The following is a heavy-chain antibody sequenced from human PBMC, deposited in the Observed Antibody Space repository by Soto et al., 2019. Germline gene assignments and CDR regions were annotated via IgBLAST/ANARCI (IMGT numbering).Heavy chain of an antibody. V-gene: IGHV3-53*04. CDR3: ARDRPYCSGGSCYSFDY. D-gene: IGHD2-15*01. CDR1: GFTVSSNY. Sequence: EVQLVESGGGLVQPGGSLRLSCAASGFTVSSNYMSCVRQAPGKGLEWVSVIYSGGSTYYADSVKGRFTISRHNSKNTLYLQMNSLRGEDTAVYYCARDRPYCSGGSCYSFDYWGQGTLVTVSS. J-gene: IGHJ4*02. CDR2: IYSGGST.